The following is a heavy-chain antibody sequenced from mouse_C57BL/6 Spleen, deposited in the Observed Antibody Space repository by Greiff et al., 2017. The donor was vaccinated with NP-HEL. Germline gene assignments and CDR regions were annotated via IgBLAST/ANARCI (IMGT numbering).Heavy chain of an antibody. V-gene: IGHV5-17*01. CDR3: ARNYDYDPYAMDY. D-gene: IGHD2-4*01. J-gene: IGHJ4*01. CDR1: GFTFSDYG. CDR2: ISSGSSTI. Sequence: EVQVVESGGGLVKPGGSLKLSCAASGFTFSDYGMHWVRQAPEKGLEWVAYISSGSSTIYYADTVKGRFTISRDNAKNTLFLQMTSLRSEDTAMYYCARNYDYDPYAMDYWGQGTSVTVSS.